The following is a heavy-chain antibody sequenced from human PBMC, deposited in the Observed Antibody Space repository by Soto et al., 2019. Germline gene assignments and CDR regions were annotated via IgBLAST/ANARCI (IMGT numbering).Heavy chain of an antibody. V-gene: IGHV1-18*01. J-gene: IGHJ5*02. D-gene: IGHD3-10*01. CDR1: GYSFTSYG. Sequence: QVQLVQSGAEVKKPGASVKGSCKASGYSFTSYGISWVRQAPGQGLEWMGWISAYNGNTNYAQKLQGRVTMTTDTSTNKVYMELRSLRSDGTAVYYCARVTICRGYNWFDPWGQGTLVTVSS. CDR3: ARVTICRGYNWFDP. CDR2: ISAYNGNT.